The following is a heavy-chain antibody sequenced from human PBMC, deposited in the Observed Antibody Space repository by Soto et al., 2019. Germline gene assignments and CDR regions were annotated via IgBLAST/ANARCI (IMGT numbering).Heavy chain of an antibody. V-gene: IGHV4-39*01. D-gene: IGHD6-19*01. CDR2: SYYSGST. CDR3: ISGWYREDVY. J-gene: IGHJ4*02. Sequence: QLQLQESGPGLVKPSETLSLTSTVSGGSISSSSYYWGWIRQPPGKGLEWIGSSYYSGSTYYNPSLKSRVTISVDTSKTQFSLKLSSVTAAETAVHYCISGWYREDVYWGQGPLVPVSS. CDR1: GGSISSSSYY.